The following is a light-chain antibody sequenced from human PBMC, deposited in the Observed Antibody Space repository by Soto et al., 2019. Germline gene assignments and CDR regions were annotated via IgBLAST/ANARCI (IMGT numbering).Light chain of an antibody. CDR2: EVS. V-gene: IGLV2-14*01. Sequence: QSALTQPASVSGSPGQSITISCTGTSSDVGGHNYVSWYQQHPGKAPKLMIYEVSNRPSGVSNRFSGSKSGNPASLTISGLQAEDEADYYCSSYTSSSTPYVVFGGGTKLTVL. CDR3: SSYTSSSTPYVV. J-gene: IGLJ2*01. CDR1: SSDVGGHNY.